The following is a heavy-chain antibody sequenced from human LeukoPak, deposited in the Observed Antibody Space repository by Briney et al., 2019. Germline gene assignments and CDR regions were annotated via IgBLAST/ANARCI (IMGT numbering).Heavy chain of an antibody. V-gene: IGHV3-9*01. J-gene: IGHJ4*02. Sequence: GGSLRLSCAASGFTFDDYAMHWVRQAPGKGLEWVSGISWNSGSIGYADSVKGRFTISRGNAKNSLYLQMNSLRAEDTALYYCAKGRAYDSSGYYDYWGQGTLVTVSS. CDR1: GFTFDDYA. D-gene: IGHD3-22*01. CDR3: AKGRAYDSSGYYDY. CDR2: ISWNSGSI.